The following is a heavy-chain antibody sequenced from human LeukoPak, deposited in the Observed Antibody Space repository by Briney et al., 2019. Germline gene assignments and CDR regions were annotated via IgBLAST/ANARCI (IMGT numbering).Heavy chain of an antibody. V-gene: IGHV3-74*01. D-gene: IGHD6-13*01. J-gene: IGHJ4*02. Sequence: PGGSLRLSCAASGFTFSSYWMHWVRQAPGKGLVWVSRINSDGRTTDYADSVKGLFTISRDNAKNTLYLQMNSLRAEDTAVYYCARDLEPAAAGPGGYWGQGTLVTVSS. CDR3: ARDLEPAAAGPGGY. CDR1: GFTFSSYW. CDR2: INSDGRTT.